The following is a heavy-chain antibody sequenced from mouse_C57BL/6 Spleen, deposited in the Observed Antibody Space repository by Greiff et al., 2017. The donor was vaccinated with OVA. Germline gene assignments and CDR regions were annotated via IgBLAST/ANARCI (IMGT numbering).Heavy chain of an antibody. Sequence: QVQLQQSGAELAKPGASVKLSCKASGYTFTSYWMHWVKQRPGQGREWIGYINPSSGYTKYNQKFKDKATLTADKSSSTAYMQLSSLTYEDSAVYYCARRDPITPNAMDYWGQGTSVTVSS. J-gene: IGHJ4*01. V-gene: IGHV1-7*01. D-gene: IGHD1-1*01. CDR1: GYTFTSYW. CDR2: INPSSGYT. CDR3: ARRDPITPNAMDY.